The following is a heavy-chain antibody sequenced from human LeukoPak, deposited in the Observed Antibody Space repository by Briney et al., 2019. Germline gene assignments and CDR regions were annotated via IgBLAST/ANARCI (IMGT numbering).Heavy chain of an antibody. D-gene: IGHD4-17*01. J-gene: IGHJ6*03. CDR2: IRSKANHYAT. Sequence: GESLKLSCAASGFTFSGSAIHWVRQASGKGLEWVGRIRSKANHYATAYAPSVRGRFTISRDDSKNTAYLQMTSLKTEDTAVYYCARDRWPVTRIQYYYSKDVWGKGTTVTVSS. V-gene: IGHV3-73*01. CDR1: GFTFSGSA. CDR3: ARDRWPVTRIQYYYSKDV.